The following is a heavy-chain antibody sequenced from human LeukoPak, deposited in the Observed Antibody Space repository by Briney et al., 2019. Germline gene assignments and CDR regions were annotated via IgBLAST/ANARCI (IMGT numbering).Heavy chain of an antibody. CDR2: VYYTGST. V-gene: IGHV4-59*01. D-gene: IGHD3-22*01. Sequence: SATLSLTCTVSGGSISSFHWSWIRQPPGNGLEWTGYVYYTGSTNYNPSLKSRVTISVDTSQNQFSLKMNSVTAADTAVYYCTRDPYHFDRDYFNYYMDVWGKGTTVTVSS. J-gene: IGHJ6*03. CDR3: TRDPYHFDRDYFNYYMDV. CDR1: GGSISSFH.